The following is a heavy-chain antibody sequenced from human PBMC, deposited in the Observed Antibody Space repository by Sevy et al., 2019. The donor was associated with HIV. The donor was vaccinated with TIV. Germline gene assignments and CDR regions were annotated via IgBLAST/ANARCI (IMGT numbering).Heavy chain of an antibody. CDR1: GGTFSSYA. Sequence: ASVKVSCKASGGTFSSYAISWVRQAPGQGLEWMGGIIPIFGTANYAQMFQGRVTITADESTSTAYMELSSLRSEDTAVYYCARDITMVQGVIIYYYGMDVWGQGTTVTVSS. CDR3: ARDITMVQGVIIYYYGMDV. D-gene: IGHD3-10*01. CDR2: IIPIFGTA. J-gene: IGHJ6*02. V-gene: IGHV1-69*13.